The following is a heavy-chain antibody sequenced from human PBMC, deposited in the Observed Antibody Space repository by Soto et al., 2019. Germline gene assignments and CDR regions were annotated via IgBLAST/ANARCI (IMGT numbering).Heavy chain of an antibody. CDR1: GGSVSSGSYY. Sequence: SETLSLTCTVSGGSVSSGSYYWSWIRQPPGKGLEWIGNIYYSGSTNYNPSLKSRITISVDTSKNQFSLKLSSVTAADTAVYYCARGKGPSNWVDYYDMDVWGKGTTVTVSS. D-gene: IGHD7-27*01. CDR3: ARGKGPSNWVDYYDMDV. J-gene: IGHJ6*03. CDR2: IYYSGST. V-gene: IGHV4-61*01.